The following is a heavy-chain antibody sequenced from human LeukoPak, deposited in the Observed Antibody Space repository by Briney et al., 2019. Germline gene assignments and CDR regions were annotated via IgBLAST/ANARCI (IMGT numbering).Heavy chain of an antibody. CDR1: GGSISSYY. V-gene: IGHV4-38-2*02. CDR2: IYHSGST. J-gene: IGHJ4*02. D-gene: IGHD3-22*01. Sequence: SGTLSLTCTVSGGSISSYYWGWIRQPPGKGLEWIGSIYHSGSTYYNPSLKSRVTISVDMSKNQFSLKLNSVTAADTAVYYCARAAIYYDSSGYYYWGQGTLVTVSS. CDR3: ARAAIYYDSSGYYY.